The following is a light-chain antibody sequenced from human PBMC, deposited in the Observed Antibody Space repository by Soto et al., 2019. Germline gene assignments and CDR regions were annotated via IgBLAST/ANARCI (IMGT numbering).Light chain of an antibody. CDR2: GAS. J-gene: IGKJ1*01. CDR3: QQYGTSPWT. Sequence: EIVLTQSPGTLSLSPGERATLSCRASQSVSSYYLAWYQQKPGQAPRLLIYGASTRATGIPARFSGSGSGTGFTLTISSLQSEDFAVYYCQQYGTSPWTFGQGTKVDIK. V-gene: IGKV3-20*01. CDR1: QSVSSYY.